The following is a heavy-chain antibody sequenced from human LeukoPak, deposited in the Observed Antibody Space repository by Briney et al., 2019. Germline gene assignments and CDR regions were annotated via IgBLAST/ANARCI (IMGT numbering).Heavy chain of an antibody. V-gene: IGHV3-21*01. CDR1: GFTFSSYG. Sequence: GGSLRLSCAASGFTFSSYGMHWVRQAPGKGLEWVSSISSSSSYIYYADSVKGRFTISRDNAKNSLYLQMNSLRAEDTAVYYCARDTYDILTGYYDYWGQGTLVTVSS. J-gene: IGHJ4*02. CDR2: ISSSSSYI. D-gene: IGHD3-9*01. CDR3: ARDTYDILTGYYDY.